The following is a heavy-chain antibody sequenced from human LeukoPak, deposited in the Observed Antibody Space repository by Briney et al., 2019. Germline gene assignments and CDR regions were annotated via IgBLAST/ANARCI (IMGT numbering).Heavy chain of an antibody. J-gene: IGHJ4*02. V-gene: IGHV1-69*13. CDR3: ASFHGSGVGDFDY. Sequence: GASVKVSCKASGGTFSSYAISWVRQAPGQGLEWMGGIIPIFGTANYAQKFQGRVTITADESTSTAYMELSSLRSEDTAVYYCASFHGSGVGDFDYWGQGTLVTVSS. D-gene: IGHD3-10*01. CDR1: GGTFSSYA. CDR2: IIPIFGTA.